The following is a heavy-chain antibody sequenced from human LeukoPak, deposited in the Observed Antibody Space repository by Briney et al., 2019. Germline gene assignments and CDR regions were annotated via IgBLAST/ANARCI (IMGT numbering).Heavy chain of an antibody. Sequence: PGGSLRLSCAASGFTFSSYTMNWVRKAPGKGLKWVSSISDISTYIYYADSLKGRFTISRDNAKNSLYLQMNSLRVDDTAVYYCARDPTSSWESAFDIWGQGTMVTVSS. D-gene: IGHD1-26*01. J-gene: IGHJ3*02. CDR2: ISDISTYI. CDR1: GFTFSSYT. CDR3: ARDPTSSWESAFDI. V-gene: IGHV3-21*01.